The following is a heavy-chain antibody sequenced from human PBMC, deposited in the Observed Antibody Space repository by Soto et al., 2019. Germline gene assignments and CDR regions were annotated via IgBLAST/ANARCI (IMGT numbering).Heavy chain of an antibody. CDR2: IKSKTDGGTT. CDR3: TRGSYQGNYYYYGMDV. Sequence: PGGSLSLCCGASECTFSNAWVSWFRQAPGKGLEWVGRIKSKTDGGTTDYAAPVKGRFTISRDDSKKTLYLQMNSLKAEDTGVYYCTRGSYQGNYYYYGMDVWGQGTTVTVSS. V-gene: IGHV3-15*01. J-gene: IGHJ6*02. D-gene: IGHD1-26*01. CDR1: ECTFSNAW.